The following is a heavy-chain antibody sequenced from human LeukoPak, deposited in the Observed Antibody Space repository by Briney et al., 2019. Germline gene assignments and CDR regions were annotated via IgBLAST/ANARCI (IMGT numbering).Heavy chain of an antibody. V-gene: IGHV1-2*02. J-gene: IGHJ4*02. CDR3: ARVLDSSSWYADY. Sequence: ASVKVSCKASGYTFTGYSMHWVRQAPGQGLEWMGWINPNNGGTNYAQKFQGRVTMTRDTSTSTAYMELSRLRSDDTAVYYCARVLDSSSWYADYWGQGTLVTVSS. CDR1: GYTFTGYS. CDR2: INPNNGGT. D-gene: IGHD6-13*01.